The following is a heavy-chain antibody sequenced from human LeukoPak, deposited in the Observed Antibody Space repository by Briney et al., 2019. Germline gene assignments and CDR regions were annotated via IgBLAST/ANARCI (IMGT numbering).Heavy chain of an antibody. J-gene: IGHJ4*02. CDR1: GGSISSYY. D-gene: IGHD6-6*01. CDR2: IYYSGST. CDR3: ARLEYSSSLFDY. V-gene: IGHV4-59*08. Sequence: SETLSLTCTVSGGSISSYYWSWLRQPPGKGLEWIGCIYYSGSTNYNPSLKSRVTISVDTSKNQFSLKLSSVTAADTAVYYCARLEYSSSLFDYWGQGTLVTVSS.